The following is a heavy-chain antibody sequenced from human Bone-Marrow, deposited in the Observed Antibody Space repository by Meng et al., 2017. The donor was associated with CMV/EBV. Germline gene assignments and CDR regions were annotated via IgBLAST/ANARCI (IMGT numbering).Heavy chain of an antibody. Sequence: GESLKISCAASGFAFHSKAMSWVRQAPGKGLEWVSLIYSPDNSYYADSVKGRFTISRDNSKNTLYLQMNSLRAEDTAVYYCARDPIGYYDSSGHDYWGQGTLVTVSS. CDR3: ARDPIGYYDSSGHDY. V-gene: IGHV3-23*03. CDR2: IYSPDNS. CDR1: GFAFHSKA. D-gene: IGHD3-22*01. J-gene: IGHJ4*02.